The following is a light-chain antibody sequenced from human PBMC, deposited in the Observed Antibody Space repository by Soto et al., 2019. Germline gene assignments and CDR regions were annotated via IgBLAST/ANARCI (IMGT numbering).Light chain of an antibody. CDR3: QQYGSSGT. CDR2: GAS. V-gene: IGKV3-20*01. CDR1: QSVSNN. J-gene: IGKJ1*01. Sequence: ELVLTQSPGSLSLSPGERATLSCRASQSVSNNLAWYQQKSGQSPRLLIYGASNRATGIPDRFSGSGSGTDFTLTISRLEPEDFAVYYCQQYGSSGTFGQGTKVDI.